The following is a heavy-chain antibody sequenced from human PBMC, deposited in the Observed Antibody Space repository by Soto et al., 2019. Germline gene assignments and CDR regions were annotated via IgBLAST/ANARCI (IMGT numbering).Heavy chain of an antibody. D-gene: IGHD4-17*01. V-gene: IGHV3-21*01. CDR3: ARGTRDNNPFYGDAFDI. CDR1: GFTFSSYS. Sequence: NPGGSLRLSCAASGFTFSSYSMNWVRQAPGKGLEWVSSISSSSSYIYYADSVKGRFTISRDNAKNSLYLQMNSLRAEDTAVYYCARGTRDNNPFYGDAFDIWGPGTMVTVSS. CDR2: ISSSSSYI. J-gene: IGHJ3*02.